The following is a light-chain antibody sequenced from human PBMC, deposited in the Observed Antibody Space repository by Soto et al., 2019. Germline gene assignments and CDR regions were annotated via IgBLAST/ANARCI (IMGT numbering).Light chain of an antibody. CDR1: QSVSSSY. Sequence: EIVLTQSPGTLSLSPGERATLSCRASQSVSSSYLAWYQQKPGQAPRLLIYGASSRATGIPDRFSGSGSGTDFTLTISRLEPEDFAVYYCQQYGSGYTFGQGTKLEI. J-gene: IGKJ2*01. CDR3: QQYGSGYT. V-gene: IGKV3-20*01. CDR2: GAS.